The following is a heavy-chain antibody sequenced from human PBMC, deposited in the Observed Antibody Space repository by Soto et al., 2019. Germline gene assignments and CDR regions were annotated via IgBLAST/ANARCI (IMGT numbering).Heavy chain of an antibody. V-gene: IGHV3-23*01. D-gene: IGHD3-22*01. Sequence: PGGSLRLSCAASGFTFSKYALTWVRQAPGKGLERVSVISGSGGSTYFADSVKGRFTISRDNSKNTMYLQMSSLRAEDTAVFYCAKEYDISGYYPDYWGQGTLVTVSS. CDR2: ISGSGGST. J-gene: IGHJ4*02. CDR3: AKEYDISGYYPDY. CDR1: GFTFSKYA.